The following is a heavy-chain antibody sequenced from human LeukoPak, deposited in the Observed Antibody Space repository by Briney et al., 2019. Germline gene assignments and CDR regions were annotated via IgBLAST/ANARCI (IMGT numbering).Heavy chain of an antibody. Sequence: SGTLSLTCAVSGGSISSGGYYWSWIRQHPGKGLEWIGYIYYGGSTYYNPSLKSRVTTSVDTSKNQFSLKLSSVTAADTAVYYCARLVKGDSSSWYGGGGAYYFDYWGQGTLVTVSS. V-gene: IGHV4-31*11. CDR3: ARLVKGDSSSWYGGGGAYYFDY. CDR1: GGSISSGGYY. J-gene: IGHJ4*02. CDR2: IYYGGST. D-gene: IGHD6-13*01.